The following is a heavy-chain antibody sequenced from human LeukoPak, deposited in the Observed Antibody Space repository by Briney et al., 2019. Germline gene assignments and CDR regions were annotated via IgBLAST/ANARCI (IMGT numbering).Heavy chain of an antibody. CDR1: GFTFSTYW. CDR2: MKGDGSEI. D-gene: IGHD1-26*01. Sequence: GGSLRLSCAASGFTFSTYWMTWVRQAPGKGLEWVANMKGDGSEIHYVDSVKGRFTISRDNAKNSLYLQMNSLRAEDTAVYYCARDRGIVGTTGYYYMDVWGKGTTVTVSS. J-gene: IGHJ6*03. V-gene: IGHV3-7*01. CDR3: ARDRGIVGTTGYYYMDV.